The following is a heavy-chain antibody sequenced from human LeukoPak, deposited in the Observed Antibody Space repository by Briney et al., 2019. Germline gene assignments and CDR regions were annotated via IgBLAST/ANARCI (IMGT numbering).Heavy chain of an antibody. J-gene: IGHJ4*02. D-gene: IGHD1-26*01. Sequence: GGSLRLSCAASGFTFSKYAMHWVRQAPGKGLEYASAISSNGDSTYYANSVQGRFTVSRDNSKNTLYLQMGSLRVEDMGVYYCAREGASSGSYSYWGQGTLVTVSS. CDR2: ISSNGDST. V-gene: IGHV3-64*01. CDR1: GFTFSKYA. CDR3: AREGASSGSYSY.